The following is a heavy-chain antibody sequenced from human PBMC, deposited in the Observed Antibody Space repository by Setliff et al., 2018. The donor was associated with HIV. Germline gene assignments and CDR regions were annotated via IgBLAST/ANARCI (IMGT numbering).Heavy chain of an antibody. Sequence: PSETLSLTCTVSGGSISSDDHYWSWIRQPPGKGLEWIGYIYHTGATYYKSSLESRLTISVDTSQNQFSLKLSSVTAADTAIYYCARRIYGNNPYFDYWSQGTLVTVSS. CDR1: GGSISSDDHY. V-gene: IGHV4-30-4*01. CDR2: IYHTGAT. D-gene: IGHD4-17*01. CDR3: ARRIYGNNPYFDY. J-gene: IGHJ4*02.